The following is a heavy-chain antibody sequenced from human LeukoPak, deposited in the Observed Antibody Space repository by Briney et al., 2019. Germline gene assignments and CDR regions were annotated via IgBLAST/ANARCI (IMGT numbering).Heavy chain of an antibody. CDR1: GFTFSSYG. CDR3: AKGGGTGYSSSWYSN. D-gene: IGHD6-13*01. CDR2: ISFDGTNK. V-gene: IGHV3-30*18. Sequence: GGSLRLSCAASGFTFSSYGMHWVRQAPGKGLEWVAVISFDGTNKFYADSVKGRFTISGDNSKKTVYLQMNSLRAEDAAVYYCAKGGGTGYSSSWYSNWGQGTLVTVSS. J-gene: IGHJ4*02.